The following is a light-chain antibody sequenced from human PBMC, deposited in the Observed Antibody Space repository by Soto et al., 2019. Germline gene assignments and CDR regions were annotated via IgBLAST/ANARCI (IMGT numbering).Light chain of an antibody. CDR3: QSNDSSLSGVV. CDR1: RSNIGAGYD. J-gene: IGLJ2*01. Sequence: QSVLTQPPSVSGAPGQRVTISCTGSRSNIGAGYDVHWYQQLPGTAPKLLIYGNNNRPSGVPDRFSGSRSGTSASLAITGLQAEDEADYYCQSNDSSLSGVVFGGGTKVTVL. V-gene: IGLV1-40*01. CDR2: GNN.